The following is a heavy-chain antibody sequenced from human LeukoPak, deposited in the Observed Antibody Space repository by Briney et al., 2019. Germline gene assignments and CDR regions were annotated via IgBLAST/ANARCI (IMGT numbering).Heavy chain of an antibody. Sequence: ASVKVSCKASGYTFTSYDINWVRQATGQGLEWMGWMNPNSDNTGYAQKFQGRVTMTRNTSISTAYMELSSLRSEDTAVYYCARPDCSGGSCQGSYYYYYGMDVWGQGTTVTVSS. CDR3: ARPDCSGGSCQGSYYYYYGMDV. CDR2: MNPNSDNT. V-gene: IGHV1-8*01. CDR1: GYTFTSYD. J-gene: IGHJ6*02. D-gene: IGHD2-15*01.